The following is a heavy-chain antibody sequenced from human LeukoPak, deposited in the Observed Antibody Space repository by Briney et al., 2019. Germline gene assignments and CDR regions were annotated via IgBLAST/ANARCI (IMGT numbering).Heavy chain of an antibody. CDR1: GGSISSGDYY. J-gene: IGHJ4*02. V-gene: IGHV4-30-4*01. Sequence: PSETLSLTCTVSGGSISSGDYYWSWIRQPPGKGLEGIGYIYYSGSTYYNPSLKSRVTISVDTSKNQFSLKLSSVTAADTAVYYCARDMGAAAAPGLDYWGQGTLVTVSS. D-gene: IGHD6-13*01. CDR2: IYYSGST. CDR3: ARDMGAAAAPGLDY.